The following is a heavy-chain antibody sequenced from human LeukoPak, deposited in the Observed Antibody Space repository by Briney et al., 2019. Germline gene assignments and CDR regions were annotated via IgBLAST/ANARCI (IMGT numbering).Heavy chain of an antibody. CDR1: GFTFSSYD. CDR3: ARDTYYYDSSGYSPFDY. Sequence: GGSLRLSCAASGFTFSSYDMHWVRQATGKGLEWVSGIGTAGDIYYPGSVKGRFTISRENAKNPLYLQVNSLRAADTAVYYCARDTYYYDSSGYSPFDYWGQGTLVTVSS. J-gene: IGHJ4*02. V-gene: IGHV3-13*01. D-gene: IGHD3-22*01. CDR2: IGTAGDI.